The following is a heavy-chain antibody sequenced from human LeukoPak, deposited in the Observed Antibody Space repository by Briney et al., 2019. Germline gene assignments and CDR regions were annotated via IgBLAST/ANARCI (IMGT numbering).Heavy chain of an antibody. J-gene: IGHJ3*02. CDR2: IYTSGST. D-gene: IGHD2-2*01. CDR3: ARDLGYCSSTSCYDAFDI. CDR1: GYSINNGYY. Sequence: SETLSLTCSVSGYSINNGYYWGWIRQPAGKGLEWIGRIYTSGSTNYNPSLKSRVTMSVDTSKNQFSLKLSSVTAADTAVYYCARDLGYCSSTSCYDAFDIWGQGTMVTVSS. V-gene: IGHV4-4*07.